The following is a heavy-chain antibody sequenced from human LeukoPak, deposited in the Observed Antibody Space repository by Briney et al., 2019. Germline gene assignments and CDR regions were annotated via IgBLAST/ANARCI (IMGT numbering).Heavy chain of an antibody. J-gene: IGHJ6*02. CDR1: GGSISSYY. V-gene: IGHV4-59*01. CDR2: IYYSGST. CDR3: ARETTEGYCSSTSCTGMDV. Sequence: PSETLSLTCTVSGGSISSYYWSWIRQPPGKGLEWIGYIYYSGSTNYNPSLKSRVTISVDTSKNQFSLKLSSVTAADTAVYYCARETTEGYCSSTSCTGMDVWGQGTTVTVSS. D-gene: IGHD2-2*01.